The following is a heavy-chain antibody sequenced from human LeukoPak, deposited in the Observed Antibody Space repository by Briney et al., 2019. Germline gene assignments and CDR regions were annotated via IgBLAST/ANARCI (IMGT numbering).Heavy chain of an antibody. CDR2: IKSKTDGGTT. D-gene: IGHD4-17*01. CDR1: GFTFSNAW. CDR3: TTDPGFGYGDYGYYYYGMDV. J-gene: IGHJ6*02. Sequence: PGGSLRLSCAASGFTFSNAWMSWVRQAPGKGLEWVGRIKSKTDGGTTDYAAPVKGRFTISRDGSKNTLYLQMNSLKTEDTAVYYCTTDPGFGYGDYGYYYYGMDVWGQGTTVTVSS. V-gene: IGHV3-15*01.